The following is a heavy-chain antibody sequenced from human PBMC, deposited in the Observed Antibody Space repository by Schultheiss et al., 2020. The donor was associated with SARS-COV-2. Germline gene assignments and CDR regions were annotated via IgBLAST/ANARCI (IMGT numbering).Heavy chain of an antibody. V-gene: IGHV1-46*01. CDR2: INPSGGST. CDR1: GYTFTSYY. CDR3: ARDLGRVAANWFDP. J-gene: IGHJ5*02. D-gene: IGHD6-19*01. Sequence: ASVKVSCKASGYTFTSYYMHWVRQAPGQGLEWMGIINPSGGSTSYAQKFQGRVTMTRDTSISTAYMELSRLRSDDTAVYYCARDLGRVAANWFDPWGQGTLVTVSS.